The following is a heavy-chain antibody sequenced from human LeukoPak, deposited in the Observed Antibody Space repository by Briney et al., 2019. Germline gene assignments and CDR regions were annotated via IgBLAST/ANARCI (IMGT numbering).Heavy chain of an antibody. Sequence: PGGSLRLSCEASGFNFDDYGMHWVRQVPGKGLEWVAGFSWNSGNIGYADSVKGRFTISRDNAKKSLYLQMNSLRSEDTALYYCAKGVNAVWHYYMDVWGKGTAVTVSS. CDR3: AKGVNAVWHYYMDV. CDR1: GFNFDDYG. D-gene: IGHD2-2*01. V-gene: IGHV3-9*01. CDR2: FSWNSGNI. J-gene: IGHJ6*03.